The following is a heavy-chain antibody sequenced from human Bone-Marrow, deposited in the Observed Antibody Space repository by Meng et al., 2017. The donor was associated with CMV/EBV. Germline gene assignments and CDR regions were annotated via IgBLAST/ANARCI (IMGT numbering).Heavy chain of an antibody. D-gene: IGHD6-6*01. J-gene: IGHJ4*02. V-gene: IGHV4-39*07. CDR3: ARLEYSSSEAVS. CDR2: IYHSGST. Sequence: GSLRLSCTVSGGSVSSGSYYWSWIRQPPGKGLEWIGSIYHSGSTYYNPSLKSRVTISVDTSKNQFSLKLSSVTAADTAVYYCARLEYSSSEAVSWGQGTLVTVSS. CDR1: GGSVSSGSYY.